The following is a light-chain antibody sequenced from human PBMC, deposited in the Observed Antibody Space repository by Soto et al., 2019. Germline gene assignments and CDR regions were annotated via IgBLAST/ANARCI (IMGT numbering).Light chain of an antibody. J-gene: IGLJ3*02. CDR3: SSYACRNNVRV. V-gene: IGLV2-8*01. CDR2: EVN. CDR1: SSNVGGYDL. Sequence: QSALTQPPSASGSPGQSVTISCTGTSSNVGGYDLVSWYQQHPGNAPKIMIYEVNRRPSGFSDRFSGSKSGNTSSLPVSGLEAEDEADYYCSSYACRNNVRVFGGGTKLTVL.